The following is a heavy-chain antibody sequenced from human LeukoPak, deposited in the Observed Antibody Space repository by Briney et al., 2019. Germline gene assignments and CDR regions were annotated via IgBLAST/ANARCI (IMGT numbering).Heavy chain of an antibody. CDR1: GFTFSNAW. V-gene: IGHV3-15*01. CDR3: TTDYLYSRSFDY. D-gene: IGHD6-13*01. J-gene: IGHJ4*02. Sequence: GGSLRLSCAASGFTFSNAWMSWLRQAPGKGLEWVGRIKSKTDGGTTDYAAPVKGRFTISRDDSKNTLYLQMNSLKIEDTAVYYCTTDYLYSRSFDYWGQGTLVTVSS. CDR2: IKSKTDGGTT.